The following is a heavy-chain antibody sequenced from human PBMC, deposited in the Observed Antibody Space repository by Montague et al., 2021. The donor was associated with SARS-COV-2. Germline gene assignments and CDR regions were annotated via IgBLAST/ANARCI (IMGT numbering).Heavy chain of an antibody. Sequence: SETLSLTCTVSGDSVSRCRSYWSWIRQPPGKGLEWLGYINYTGSRKYTSYLKSRLTISVDTSKTQFSLKLSSVTAADTAVYYCARHARGEGYTSWFDSWGQGTLVTVSS. CDR3: ARHARGEGYTSWFDS. CDR1: GDSVSRCRSY. D-gene: IGHD5-24*01. V-gene: IGHV4-61*01. CDR2: INYTGSR. J-gene: IGHJ5*01.